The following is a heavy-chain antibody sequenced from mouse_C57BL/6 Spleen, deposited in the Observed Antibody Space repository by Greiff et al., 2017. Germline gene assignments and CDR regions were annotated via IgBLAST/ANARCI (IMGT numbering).Heavy chain of an antibody. CDR3: ARGDYYGSSRLDY. CDR1: GYTFTSYW. J-gene: IGHJ2*01. CDR2: IDPSDSYT. D-gene: IGHD1-1*01. Sequence: VQLQQSGAELVMPGASVKLSCKASGYTFTSYWMHWVKQRPGQGLEWIGEIDPSDSYTNYNQKFKGKSTLTVDKSSSTAYMQLSSLTSEDSAVYYCARGDYYGSSRLDYWGQGTTLTGSS. V-gene: IGHV1-69*01.